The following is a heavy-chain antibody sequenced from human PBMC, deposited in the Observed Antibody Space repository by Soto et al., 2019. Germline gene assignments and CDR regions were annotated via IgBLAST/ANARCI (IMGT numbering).Heavy chain of an antibody. D-gene: IGHD6-6*01. V-gene: IGHV3-23*01. Sequence: EVQLLESGGGLVQPGGSLRLSCAASGFIFSSYALSWVRQAPGKGLEWVSTISGSGGSSYYADSVKGRFIISRDSSKNTLYLQMNSLRAGDTAVYYCAKLMVPARPGGYFDSWGQGTLVSVPS. CDR2: ISGSGGSS. CDR1: GFIFSSYA. CDR3: AKLMVPARPGGYFDS. J-gene: IGHJ4*02.